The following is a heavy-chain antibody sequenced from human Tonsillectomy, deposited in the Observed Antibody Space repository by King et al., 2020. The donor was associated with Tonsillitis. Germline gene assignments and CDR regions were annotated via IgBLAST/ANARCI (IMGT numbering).Heavy chain of an antibody. CDR1: GFTFSSYA. J-gene: IGHJ6*02. V-gene: IGHV3-30*04. D-gene: IGHD3-16*01. Sequence: GQLVQSGGGVVQPGRSLRLSCAASGFTFSSYAMHWVRQAPGKGLEWVAVISYDGSNKYYADSVKGRFTISRDNSKNTLYLQMNSLRAEDRAVYYCARDAQGDYGMDVWGQGTTVTVSS. CDR2: ISYDGSNK. CDR3: ARDAQGDYGMDV.